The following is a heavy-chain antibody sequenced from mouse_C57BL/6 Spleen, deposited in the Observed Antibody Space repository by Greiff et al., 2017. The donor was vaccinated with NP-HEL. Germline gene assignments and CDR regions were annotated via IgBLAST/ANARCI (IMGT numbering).Heavy chain of an antibody. V-gene: IGHV1-80*01. D-gene: IGHD1-1*01. CDR3: ARGVITTEGAWFAY. J-gene: IGHJ3*01. CDR2: IYPGDGDT. CDR1: GYAFSSYW. Sequence: QVQLKESGAELVKPGASVKISCKASGYAFSSYWMNWVKQRPGKGLEWIGQIYPGDGDTNYNGKLKGKATLTADKSSSTAYMQLSSLTSEDSAVYFCARGVITTEGAWFAYWGQGTLVTVSA.